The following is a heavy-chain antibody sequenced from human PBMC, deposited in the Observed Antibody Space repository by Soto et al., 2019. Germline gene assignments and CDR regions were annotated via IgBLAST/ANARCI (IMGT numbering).Heavy chain of an antibody. CDR3: ALSLGMARWFDY. V-gene: IGHV4-30-2*01. CDR1: GGSISSGGYS. D-gene: IGHD6-13*01. CDR2: IYHSGST. Sequence: SETLSLTCAVSGGSISSGGYSWSWIRQPPGKGLEWIGYIYHSGSTYYNPSLKSRVTISVDRSKNQFSLKLSSVTAADTAVYYCALSLGMARWFDYWGQGTLVTVSS. J-gene: IGHJ4*02.